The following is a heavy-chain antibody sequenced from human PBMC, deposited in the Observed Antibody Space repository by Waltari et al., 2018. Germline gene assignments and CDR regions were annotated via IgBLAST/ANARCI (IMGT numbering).Heavy chain of an antibody. J-gene: IGHJ3*02. Sequence: QVTLRESGPALVTPTQTLTLTCTFAGISLSNSAMCVSWIRQSPGKALEWLARIDWDDDDGKYYSRSLRTRLTISKDTSRNQVVLTMTNMDPLDTATYYCALWGEVRGVIHAFDMWGQGTVVTVSS. V-gene: IGHV2-70*15. CDR3: ALWGEVRGVIHAFDM. CDR1: GISLSNSAMC. D-gene: IGHD3-10*01. CDR2: IDWDDDDGK.